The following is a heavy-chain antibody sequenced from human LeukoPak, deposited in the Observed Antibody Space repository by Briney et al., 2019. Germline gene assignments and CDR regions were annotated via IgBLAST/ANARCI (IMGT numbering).Heavy chain of an antibody. CDR3: ARVRRQLPRGYYFDY. D-gene: IGHD6-6*01. CDR1: GGSISSYY. Sequence: SETLSLTCTVSGGSISSYYWSWIRQPAGKGLEWIGCIYTSGSTNYNPSLKSRVTISVDTSKNQFSLKLSSVTAADTAVYYCARVRRQLPRGYYFDYWGQGTLVTVSS. V-gene: IGHV4-4*07. CDR2: IYTSGST. J-gene: IGHJ4*02.